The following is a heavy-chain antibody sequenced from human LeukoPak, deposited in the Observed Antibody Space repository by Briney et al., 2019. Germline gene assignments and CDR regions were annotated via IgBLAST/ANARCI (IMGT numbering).Heavy chain of an antibody. D-gene: IGHD3-22*01. Sequence: QPGRSLRLSCTASGFTVSSIYMYWVRQAPGKGLEWVSLIYCGGSTHYADSVKGRFTISRDDSKNTLCLQMNTLRAEDTAVYYCARGGDSGRYYGDYWGQGTLVTVSS. CDR2: IYCGGST. CDR3: ARGGDSGRYYGDY. J-gene: IGHJ4*02. CDR1: GFTVSSIY. V-gene: IGHV3-66*01.